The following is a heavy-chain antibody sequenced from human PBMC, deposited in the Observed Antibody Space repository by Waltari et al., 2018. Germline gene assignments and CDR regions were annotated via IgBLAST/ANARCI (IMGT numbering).Heavy chain of an antibody. D-gene: IGHD6-19*01. CDR3: ARGYSSGWYVLAEYFQH. CDR2: IYSGGST. Sequence: EVQLVESGGGLIQPGGSLRLSCAASGFTVSSNYMSWVRQAPGKGLEWVSGIYSGGSTYYADSVKGRFTISRDKSKNSRYLQMNSLRAEDTAVYYCARGYSSGWYVLAEYFQHWGQGTLVTVSS. J-gene: IGHJ1*01. V-gene: IGHV3-53*01. CDR1: GFTVSSNY.